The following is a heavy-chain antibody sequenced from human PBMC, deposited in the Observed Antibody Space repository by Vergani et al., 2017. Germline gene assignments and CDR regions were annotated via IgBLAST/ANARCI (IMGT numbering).Heavy chain of an antibody. CDR1: GYSISSGYY. D-gene: IGHD3-16*01. CDR3: ARDLGDYVQSGIVD. Sequence: QVQLQESGPGLVKPSQTLSLTCTVSGYSISSGYYWGWIRQPPGKGLEWIGSIYHSGSTYYNPSLKSRVTISVDTSKNQFSLKLSSVTAADTAVYYCARDLGDYVQSGIVDWGQGTLVTVSS. V-gene: IGHV4-38-2*02. J-gene: IGHJ4*02. CDR2: IYHSGST.